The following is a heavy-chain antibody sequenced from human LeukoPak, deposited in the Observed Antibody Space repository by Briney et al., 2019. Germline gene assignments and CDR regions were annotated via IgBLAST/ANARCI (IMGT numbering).Heavy chain of an antibody. V-gene: IGHV4-59*08. J-gene: IGHJ6*02. CDR1: GGSISSYY. CDR2: IYYSGST. D-gene: IGHD6-19*01. Sequence: SETLSLTCTVSGGSISSYYWSWIWQPPGKGLEWIGYIYYSGSTNYNPSLKSRVTISVDTSKNQFSLKLSSVTAADTAVYYCARHGIAVASYYYGMDVWGQGTTVTVSS. CDR3: ARHGIAVASYYYGMDV.